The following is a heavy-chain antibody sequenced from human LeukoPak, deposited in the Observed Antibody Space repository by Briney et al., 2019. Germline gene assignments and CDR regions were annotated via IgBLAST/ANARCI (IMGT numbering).Heavy chain of an antibody. J-gene: IGHJ6*02. V-gene: IGHV4-39*02. Sequence: SETLSLTCTVSGGSIRSSYYYWGWIRQPPGKGLEWIGSIYDSGSTYYNPSLKSRVTISVDTSKNQFSLKLSSVTAADTAVYYCARDRKQPTYYDFWSGLYTDPIWYYYGMDVWGQGTTVTVSS. CDR2: IYDSGST. CDR3: ARDRKQPTYYDFWSGLYTDPIWYYYGMDV. CDR1: GGSIRSSYYY. D-gene: IGHD3-3*01.